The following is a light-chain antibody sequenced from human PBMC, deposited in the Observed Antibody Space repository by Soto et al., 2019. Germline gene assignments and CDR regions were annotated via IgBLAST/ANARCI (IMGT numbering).Light chain of an antibody. J-gene: IGKJ4*01. CDR2: DAS. CDR1: EDIASA. V-gene: IGKV1-13*02. CDR3: QQFNSYLLT. Sequence: AIQLTPSPSSLSASVGDRVTITCRASEDIASALAWYQQRPGKTPTLLIYDASNLESGVPSRFTGSGSGTDFTLTISSLQPEDFATYYCQQFNSYLLTFGGGTKVEI.